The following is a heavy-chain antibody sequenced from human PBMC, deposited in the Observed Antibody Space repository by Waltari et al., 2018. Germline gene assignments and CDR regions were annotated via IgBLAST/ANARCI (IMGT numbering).Heavy chain of an antibody. J-gene: IGHJ4*02. CDR2: IKQDASEK. D-gene: IGHD3-16*01. Sequence: EEQLVESGGGMVQPGGYLRLSCAASGFTFSSDWMCWVRQAPGKGLEWLANIKQDASEKHYVDSLKGRITVSRDNAKNSLYLDMDSLRAEDTAVYYCARGRLWGFDLWGQGTLVTVSS. CDR3: ARGRLWGFDL. V-gene: IGHV3-7*04. CDR1: GFTFSSDW.